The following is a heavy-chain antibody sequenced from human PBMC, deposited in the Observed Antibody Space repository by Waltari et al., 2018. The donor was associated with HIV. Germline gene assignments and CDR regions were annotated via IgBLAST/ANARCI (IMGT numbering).Heavy chain of an antibody. CDR1: GFTFSSYA. V-gene: IGHV3-23*01. Sequence: EVQLLESGGGLVQPGGSLRLSCAASGFTFSSYAMSWVRQAPGKGLEWVSAISGSGGSTYYADSVKGRFTISRDNSKNTLYLQMNSLRAEDTAVYYCAKLGDHPITMIVVVITDAFDIWGQGTMVTVSS. CDR2: ISGSGGST. J-gene: IGHJ3*02. CDR3: AKLGDHPITMIVVVITDAFDI. D-gene: IGHD3-22*01.